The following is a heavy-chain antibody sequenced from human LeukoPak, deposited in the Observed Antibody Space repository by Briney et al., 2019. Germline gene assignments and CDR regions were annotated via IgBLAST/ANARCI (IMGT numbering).Heavy chain of an antibody. CDR2: ISYDGGEK. V-gene: IGHV3-30*04. D-gene: IGHD6-19*01. J-gene: IGHJ6*03. CDR3: ARSASSGWVYYYYNYMDV. Sequence: GGSLRLSCVASVFNFSSYAMHWVRQAPGKGLEWVALISYDGGEKYYADSVKGRFTISRDNSKNTLSLQMNSLTAEDTAVYYCARSASSGWVYYYYNYMDVWGKGTTVIVSS. CDR1: VFNFSSYA.